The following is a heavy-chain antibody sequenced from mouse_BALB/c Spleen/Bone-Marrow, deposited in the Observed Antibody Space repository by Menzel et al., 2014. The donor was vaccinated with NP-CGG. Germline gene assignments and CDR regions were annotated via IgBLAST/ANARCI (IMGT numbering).Heavy chain of an antibody. D-gene: IGHD2-3*01. CDR2: ITSVGVYT. J-gene: IGHJ4*01. Sequence: EVKLQESGGGLVKPGGSLKLSCAASGFTFSSYTMSWVRQTPEKRLEWVATITSVGVYTYYPDSVKGRFTISRDNAKNTLYLQMSSLKSEDTAMYYCTRDLHDGYLYYAMDYWGQGTSVTVSS. V-gene: IGHV5-6-4*01. CDR1: GFTFSSYT. CDR3: TRDLHDGYLYYAMDY.